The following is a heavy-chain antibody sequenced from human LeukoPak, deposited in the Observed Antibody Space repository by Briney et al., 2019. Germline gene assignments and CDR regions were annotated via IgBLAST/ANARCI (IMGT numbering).Heavy chain of an antibody. CDR1: GFTFSSYD. V-gene: IGHV3-66*01. D-gene: IGHD4-23*01. J-gene: IGHJ4*02. CDR3: ARRPDYGGTPTFDY. Sequence: GGSLSLSCAASGFTFSSYDMSWVRQAPGKGLEWVSVIYSSGSTFYADSVKGRFTISRDNSKNTLYLQMNSLRAEDTAVYYCARRPDYGGTPTFDYWGQGTLVTVSS. CDR2: IYSSGST.